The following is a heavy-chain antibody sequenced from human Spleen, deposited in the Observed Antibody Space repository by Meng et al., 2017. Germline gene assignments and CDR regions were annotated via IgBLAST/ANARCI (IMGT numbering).Heavy chain of an antibody. V-gene: IGHV3-15*01. CDR3: GDDFWC. CDR2: IKSKTDGETT. J-gene: IGHJ4*02. Sequence: EVQLVESGGGLVKPVGFLTLSCEGSGFTFSNAWMSWVRQAPGKGLEWVGRIKSKTDGETTDYAAPVKDRFYISRDDSINTVFLQMKRLQTADTGIYYCGDDFWCWGQGTLVTVSS. D-gene: IGHD3-3*01. CDR1: GFTFSNAW.